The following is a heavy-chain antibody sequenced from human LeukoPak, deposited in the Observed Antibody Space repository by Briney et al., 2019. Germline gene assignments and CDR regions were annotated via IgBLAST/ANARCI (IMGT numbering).Heavy chain of an antibody. CDR1: GSTFSSYW. D-gene: IGHD3-16*02. V-gene: IGHV3-7*03. CDR2: IKQDGSEK. Sequence: GGSLRLSCAASGSTFSSYWMSWVRQAPGKGLEWVANIKQDGSEKYYVDSVKGRFTISRDNAKNSLYLQMNSLRAEDTAVYYCARGAGVMITFGGVIVIPRYYFDYWGQGTLVTVSS. J-gene: IGHJ4*02. CDR3: ARGAGVMITFGGVIVIPRYYFDY.